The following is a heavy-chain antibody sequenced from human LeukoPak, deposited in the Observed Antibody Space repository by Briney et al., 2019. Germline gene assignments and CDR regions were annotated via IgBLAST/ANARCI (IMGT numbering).Heavy chain of an antibody. Sequence: SETLSLPCTVSGGSISSGSYYWSWIRQPAGKGLEWIGRIYTSGSTNYNPSLKSRVTISVDTSKNQFSLKLSSVTAADTAVYYCARGSGFGELGSSKFDPWGQGTLVTVSS. V-gene: IGHV4-61*02. CDR1: GGSISSGSYY. CDR3: ARGSGFGELGSSKFDP. J-gene: IGHJ5*02. D-gene: IGHD3-10*01. CDR2: IYTSGST.